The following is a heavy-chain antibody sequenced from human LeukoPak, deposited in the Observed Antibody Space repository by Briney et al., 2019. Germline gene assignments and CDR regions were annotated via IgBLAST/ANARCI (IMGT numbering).Heavy chain of an antibody. V-gene: IGHV4-59*08. Sequence: SETLSLTCTVSGGSISSYYWSWIRQPPGKGLEWIGYIYYSGSTNYNPSLKSRVTISVDTSKNQFSLKLSSVTAADTAVYYCATTGVLESWFDPWGQGTLVTVSS. CDR3: ATTGVLESWFDP. D-gene: IGHD3-3*01. CDR1: GGSISSYY. J-gene: IGHJ5*02. CDR2: IYYSGST.